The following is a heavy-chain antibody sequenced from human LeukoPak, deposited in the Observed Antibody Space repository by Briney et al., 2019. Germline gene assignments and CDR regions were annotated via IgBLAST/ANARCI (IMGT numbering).Heavy chain of an antibody. D-gene: IGHD4-17*01. CDR3: VRGGVTVTSVYY. Sequence: PSETLSLTCAVYGGSFSGYYWSWIRQPPGKGLEWIGEINHRGRTKYNPSLKSRVTISVDTSKNQFSLKLSSVTAADTAVYYCVRGGVTVTSVYYWGQGTLVTVSS. CDR2: INHRGRT. J-gene: IGHJ4*02. CDR1: GGSFSGYY. V-gene: IGHV4-34*01.